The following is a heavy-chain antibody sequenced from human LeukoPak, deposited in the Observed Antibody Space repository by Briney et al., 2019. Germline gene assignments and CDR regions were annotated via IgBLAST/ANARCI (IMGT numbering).Heavy chain of an antibody. CDR2: IIPIFGTA. CDR3: ARLPLRSIAVGYYGMDV. V-gene: IGHV1-69*13. Sequence: SVKVSCKASGGTFSSYAISWVRQAPGQGLEWMGGIIPIFGTANYAQKFQGRVTITAGESTSTAYMELSSLRSEDTAVYYCARLPLRSIAVGYYGMDVWGQGTTVTVSS. D-gene: IGHD6-6*01. CDR1: GGTFSSYA. J-gene: IGHJ6*02.